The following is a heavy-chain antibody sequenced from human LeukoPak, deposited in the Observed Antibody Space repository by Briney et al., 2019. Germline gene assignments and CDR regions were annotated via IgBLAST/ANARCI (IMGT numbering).Heavy chain of an antibody. CDR2: ISGSGDST. D-gene: IGHD3-9*01. J-gene: IGHJ4*02. CDR1: GFTFSSYA. CDR3: ARGSLYDILTGYQYYFDY. V-gene: IGHV3-23*01. Sequence: GGSLRLSCAASGFTFSSYAMSWVRQAPGKGLEWVSAISGSGDSTYNADSVKGRFTISRDNSKNTLYLQMNSLRAEDTAVYYCARGSLYDILTGYQYYFDYWGQGTLVTVSS.